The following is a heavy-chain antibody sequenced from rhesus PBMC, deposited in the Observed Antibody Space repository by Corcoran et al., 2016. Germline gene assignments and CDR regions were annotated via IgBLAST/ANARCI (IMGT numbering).Heavy chain of an antibody. D-gene: IGHD6-31*01. V-gene: IGHV4-122*02. CDR1: GGSISRGYYY. J-gene: IGHJ4*01. CDR2: ITYSCST. CDR3: ARDNSSGRRYFDY. Sequence: QVQLQESGPGLVKPSETLSLTCAVSGGSISRGYYYWSWICHPPGKGLEWIGYITYSCSTSYHPSLKRRVTISRDPSKNQFSLKLSSVTAADTAVYYCARDNSSGRRYFDYWGQGVLVTVSS.